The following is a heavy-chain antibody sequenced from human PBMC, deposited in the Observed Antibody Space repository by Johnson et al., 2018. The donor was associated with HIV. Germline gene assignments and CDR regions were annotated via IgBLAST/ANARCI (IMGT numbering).Heavy chain of an antibody. J-gene: IGHJ3*02. CDR3: AREGAWEVRPGAFDI. D-gene: IGHD1-26*01. CDR1: GITVSSSY. CDR2: IYSGGNT. V-gene: IGHV3-66*01. Sequence: MLLVESGGGVVQPGRSLRLSCAASGITVSSSYMSWVRQAPGKGLEWVSVIYSGGNTYYADSVRGSFTISRDNSKNTLYLQMNSLRAEDTAGYHCAREGAWEVRPGAFDIWGQGTTVTVSS.